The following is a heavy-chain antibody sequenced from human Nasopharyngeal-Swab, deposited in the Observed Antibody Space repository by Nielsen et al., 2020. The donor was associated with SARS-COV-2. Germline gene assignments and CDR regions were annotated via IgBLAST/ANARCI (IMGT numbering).Heavy chain of an antibody. V-gene: IGHV4-59*08. D-gene: IGHD3-10*01. Sequence: SETLSLTCTVSGGSISSYYWSWIRQPPGKGLEWIGYIYYSGSTNYNPSLKSRVTISVDTSKNQFSLRLSSVTAADTAVYYCARHFRGGDVWGNGTTVTVSS. CDR1: GGSISSYY. CDR3: ARHFRGGDV. J-gene: IGHJ6*04. CDR2: IYYSGST.